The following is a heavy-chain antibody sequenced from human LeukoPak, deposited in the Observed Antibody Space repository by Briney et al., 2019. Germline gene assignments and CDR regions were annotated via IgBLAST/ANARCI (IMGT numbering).Heavy chain of an antibody. D-gene: IGHD3-10*01. J-gene: IGHJ5*02. CDR2: IYYSGST. Sequence: SETLSLTCTVSGGSISSGGYYWSWIRQHPGKGLEWIGYIYYSGSTYYNPSLKSRVTISVDTSKNQFSLKLSSVTAADTAVYYCARDAYYGSGSYLTFDPWGQGTLVTVSS. V-gene: IGHV4-31*03. CDR1: GGSISSGGYY. CDR3: ARDAYYGSGSYLTFDP.